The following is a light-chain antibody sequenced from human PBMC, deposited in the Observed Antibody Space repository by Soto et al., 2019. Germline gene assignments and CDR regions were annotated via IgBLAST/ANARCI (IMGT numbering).Light chain of an antibody. V-gene: IGKV3-15*01. J-gene: IGKJ1*01. Sequence: EIVMTQSPATLSVSPVERATLSCMASHSVRSSLAWYQQKPGQAPRLLIHGASTRATGIPGRFSGSGSGTEFTLIISSLQSEDFAVYYCQQYNEWPETFGHGTKVDIK. CDR3: QQYNEWPET. CDR2: GAS. CDR1: HSVRSS.